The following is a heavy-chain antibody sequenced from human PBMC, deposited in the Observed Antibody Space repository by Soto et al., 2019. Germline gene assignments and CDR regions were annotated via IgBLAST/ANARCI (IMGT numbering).Heavy chain of an antibody. J-gene: IGHJ4*02. CDR1: GFTFSSFC. D-gene: IGHD2-2*01. CDR2: VNSDGSTT. Sequence: EVQMVESGGGLVQPGGSLRLSCAASGFTFSSFCLHWVRQVSGKGLVWVSRVNSDGSTTAYADSVKDRFTVSRDNAKNTLYLQMDNLRAEDTAVYYCAGGAGSNKPFDYWGQGTLVTVSS. V-gene: IGHV3-74*01. CDR3: AGGAGSNKPFDY.